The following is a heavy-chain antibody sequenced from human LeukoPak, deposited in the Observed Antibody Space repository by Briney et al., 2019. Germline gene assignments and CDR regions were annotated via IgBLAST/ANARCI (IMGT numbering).Heavy chain of an antibody. CDR2: IRYDGSNK. CDR3: AKDQTSVPEGYYFDY. Sequence: PGGSLRLSCAAPGFTFSSYGMHWVRQAPGKGLEWVAFIRYDGSNKYYADSVKGRFTISRDNSKNTLYLQMNSLRAEDTAVYYCAKDQTSVPEGYYFDYWGQGTLVTVSS. J-gene: IGHJ4*02. CDR1: GFTFSSYG. V-gene: IGHV3-30*02. D-gene: IGHD1-14*01.